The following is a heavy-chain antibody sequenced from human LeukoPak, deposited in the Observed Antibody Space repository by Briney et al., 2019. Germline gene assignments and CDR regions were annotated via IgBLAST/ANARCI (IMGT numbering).Heavy chain of an antibody. V-gene: IGHV4-34*01. CDR2: INHSGST. CDR1: GGSFSGYY. D-gene: IGHD3-22*01. CDR3: ARGSPDSSGYYNDWFDP. J-gene: IGHJ5*02. Sequence: PSETLSLTCAVYGGSFSGYYWSWIRQPPGKGLEWIGGINHSGSTNYNPSLKSRVTISVDTSKNKFSLKLSSVTAADTAVYYCARGSPDSSGYYNDWFDPWGQGTLVTVSS.